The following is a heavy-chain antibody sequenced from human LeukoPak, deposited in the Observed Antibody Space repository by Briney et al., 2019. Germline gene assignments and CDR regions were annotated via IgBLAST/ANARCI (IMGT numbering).Heavy chain of an antibody. D-gene: IGHD7-27*01. CDR3: VRDYNWGTDY. V-gene: IGHV3-30*04. J-gene: IGHJ4*02. CDR2: ISYDGSYK. Sequence: PGGSLRLSCATSGFTLSRYAMHWVRQAPGKGLEWVAVISYDGSYKYYADSVKGRFTLSRDNSKNTVDLQMNSLRAEDTALYHCVRDYNWGTDYWGQGTLVTVSS. CDR1: GFTLSRYA.